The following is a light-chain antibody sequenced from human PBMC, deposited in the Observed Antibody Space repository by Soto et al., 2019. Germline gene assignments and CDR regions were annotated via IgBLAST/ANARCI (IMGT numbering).Light chain of an antibody. Sequence: EIVLTQSPATLSLSPGERATLPCRASQSVSSYLAWYQQKPGQAPRLLIYDASNRATGIPARFSGSGSGTDFTLTISSLEPEDFAVYYCQQRSSWWTFGQGTK. CDR1: QSVSSY. V-gene: IGKV3-11*01. CDR2: DAS. J-gene: IGKJ1*01. CDR3: QQRSSWWT.